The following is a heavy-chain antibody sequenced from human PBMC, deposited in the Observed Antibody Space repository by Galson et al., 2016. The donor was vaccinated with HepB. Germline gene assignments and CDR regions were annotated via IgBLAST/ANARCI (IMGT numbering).Heavy chain of an antibody. CDR3: ARHDYDSSGYNWFDP. Sequence: ETLSLPCTVSGGSISSGGYYWGWIRPPPGKGLEWIGSIYYSGTTYYNPSLKSRVTISLDTPKNQFSLKMRSVTAADTAMYYCARHDYDSSGYNWFDPWGQGTLVTVSS. J-gene: IGHJ5*02. CDR2: IYYSGTT. CDR1: GGSISSGGYY. D-gene: IGHD3-22*01. V-gene: IGHV4-39*01.